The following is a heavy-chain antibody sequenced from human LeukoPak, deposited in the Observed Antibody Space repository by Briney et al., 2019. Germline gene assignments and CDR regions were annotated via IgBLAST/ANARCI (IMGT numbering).Heavy chain of an antibody. CDR1: GFTFSSYW. CDR2: IKQDGSEK. J-gene: IGHJ4*02. D-gene: IGHD2-8*01. CDR3: AKDIIGYAPL. V-gene: IGHV3-7*03. Sequence: PGGSLRLSCAASGFTFSSYWMSWVRQAPGKGLEWVANIKQDGSEKYYADSVRGRFTISRDNSKNSLYLQMNSLRIEDIAFYYCAKDIIGYAPLWGQGTLVTVSS.